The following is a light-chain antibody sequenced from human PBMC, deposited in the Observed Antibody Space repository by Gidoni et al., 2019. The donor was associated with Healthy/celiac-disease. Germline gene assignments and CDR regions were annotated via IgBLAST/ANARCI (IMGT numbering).Light chain of an antibody. CDR2: DVS. V-gene: IGLV2-14*01. J-gene: IGLJ2*01. CDR3: SSYTSSSTPVV. CDR1: SSAVGGYNY. Sequence: QPAPPQPASVSGSPGQSITISCTGTSSAVGGYNYVSWYQQHPGKAPKLMIYDVSNRPSGVSNRFSGSKSGNTASLTISGLQAEDEADYYCSSYTSSSTPVVFGGGTKLTVL.